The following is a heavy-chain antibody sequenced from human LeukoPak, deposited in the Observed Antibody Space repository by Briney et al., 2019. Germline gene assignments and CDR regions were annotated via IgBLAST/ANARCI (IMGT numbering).Heavy chain of an antibody. J-gene: IGHJ4*02. V-gene: IGHV3-21*01. D-gene: IGHD3-22*01. CDR2: ISGSSTYI. Sequence: GRSQRLSCVASGFTFSSFGMHWVRQAPGKGLEWVSSISGSSTYIDYADSVKGRFTISRDNAKNALYLQMDSPRAEDTAVYYCARDHSSGRYFDFWGQGTLVTVSS. CDR3: ARDHSSGRYFDF. CDR1: GFTFSSFG.